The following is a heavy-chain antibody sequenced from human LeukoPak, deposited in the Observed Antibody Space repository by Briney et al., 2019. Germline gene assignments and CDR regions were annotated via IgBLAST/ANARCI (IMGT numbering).Heavy chain of an antibody. CDR2: ISYDGSNK. CDR3: ARDYGDYDYYYYGMDV. Sequence: GGSLRLSCAASGYTFSSYAMHWVRQAPGKGLEWVAVISYDGSNKYYADSVKGRFTISRDNSKNTLYLQMNSLRAEDTAVYYCARDYGDYDYYYYGMDVWGQGTTVTVSS. V-gene: IGHV3-30-3*01. J-gene: IGHJ6*02. D-gene: IGHD4-17*01. CDR1: GYTFSSYA.